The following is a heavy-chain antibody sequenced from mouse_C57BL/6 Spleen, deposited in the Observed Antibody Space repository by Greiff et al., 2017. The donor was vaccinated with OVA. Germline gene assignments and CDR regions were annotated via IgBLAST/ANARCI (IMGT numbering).Heavy chain of an antibody. CDR1: GYTFTDYY. D-gene: IGHD4-1*01. Sequence: VQLQQSGPELVKPGASVKISCKASGYTFTDYYMNWVKQSHGKSLEWIGDINPNNGGTSYNQKFKGKATLTVDKSSSTAYMELRSLTSEDSAVYYCARVELGAFDYWGQGTTLTVSS. J-gene: IGHJ2*01. V-gene: IGHV1-26*01. CDR3: ARVELGAFDY. CDR2: INPNNGGT.